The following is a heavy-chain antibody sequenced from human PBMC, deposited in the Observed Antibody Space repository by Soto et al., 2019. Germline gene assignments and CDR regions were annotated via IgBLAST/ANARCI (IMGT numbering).Heavy chain of an antibody. CDR3: AKGKSRTSSY. V-gene: IGHV3-23*01. CDR2: ISGTGGST. CDR1: RFTFSSYA. D-gene: IGHD2-2*01. Sequence: AESLMVSCAASRFTFSSYAMSWVRQAPGKGLEWVSAISGTGGSTYSADSVKGRLTISRANSKNTLYLRMNSLRPEDTAVYYCAKGKSRTSSYWGQGTLVTVSS. J-gene: IGHJ4*02.